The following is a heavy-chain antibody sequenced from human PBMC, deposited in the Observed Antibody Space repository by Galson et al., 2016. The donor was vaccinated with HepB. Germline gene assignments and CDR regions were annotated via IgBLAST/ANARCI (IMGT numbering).Heavy chain of an antibody. J-gene: IGHJ4*02. Sequence: SLRLSCAASGLTFSSDWMSWVRQAPGKGLEWVAHTKQDGSDTYYVDSVKGRFTISRDNAKNSLYLQMNSLRAEDTAVYFCASWWQTRASYFDYWGQGTLVTVSS. V-gene: IGHV3-7*01. D-gene: IGHD2-8*02. CDR3: ASWWQTRASYFDY. CDR1: GLTFSSDW. CDR2: TKQDGSDT.